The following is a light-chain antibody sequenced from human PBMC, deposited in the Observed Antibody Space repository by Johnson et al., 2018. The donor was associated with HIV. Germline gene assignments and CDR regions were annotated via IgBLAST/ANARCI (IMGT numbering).Light chain of an antibody. Sequence: VLTQPPSVSAAPGQKVTISCSGSSSNIGNNYVSWYRKLQGTAPKLLIYENNKRPSGIPDRFSGSKSGTSATLGITGLQTGDEADYYCGTWDNSLIATDVFGTGTKVTVL. CDR2: ENN. J-gene: IGLJ1*01. CDR1: SSNIGNNY. CDR3: GTWDNSLIATDV. V-gene: IGLV1-51*02.